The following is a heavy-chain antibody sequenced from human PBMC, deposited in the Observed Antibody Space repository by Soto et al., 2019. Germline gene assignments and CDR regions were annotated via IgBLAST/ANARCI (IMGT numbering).Heavy chain of an antibody. V-gene: IGHV1-18*01. CDR1: GYTFTSYG. CDR2: ISAYNGNT. J-gene: IGHJ4*02. CDR3: ARDLAAGLVDY. Sequence: QVRLVQSGAEMKKPGASVKVSCKASGYTFTSYGISWVRQAPGQGLEWMGWISAYNGNTNYAQMLQVRVTMTTDTSTSTAYMELRSLTSDDTAVYYCARDLAAGLVDYWGQGTLVTVSS. D-gene: IGHD6-19*01.